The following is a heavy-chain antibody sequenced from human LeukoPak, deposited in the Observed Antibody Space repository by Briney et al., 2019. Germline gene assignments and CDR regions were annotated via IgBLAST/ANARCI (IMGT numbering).Heavy chain of an antibody. CDR2: IIPIFGTA. J-gene: IGHJ4*02. CDR1: GGTFSSYA. D-gene: IGHD3-9*01. Sequence: GASVKVSCKASGGTFSSYAISWVRQAPGQGLEWMGGIIPIFGTANYAQKFQGRVTITADESTSTAYMELSSLRSEDTAVYYCASSYDILPDYWGQGTLVTVSS. CDR3: ASSYDILPDY. V-gene: IGHV1-69*13.